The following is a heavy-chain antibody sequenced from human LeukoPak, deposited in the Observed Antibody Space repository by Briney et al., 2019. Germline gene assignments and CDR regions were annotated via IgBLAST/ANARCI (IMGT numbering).Heavy chain of an antibody. Sequence: GGSLRLSCAASGFTFSSSGMHWVRQAPGKGLEWVAVISYDGSNKYYADSVKGRFTITRDNSKNTLYLQMSSLRAEDTAVYYCAKDPYYYGSGNYWGQGTLVTVSS. J-gene: IGHJ4*02. CDR2: ISYDGSNK. CDR1: GFTFSSSG. D-gene: IGHD3-10*01. V-gene: IGHV3-30*18. CDR3: AKDPYYYGSGNY.